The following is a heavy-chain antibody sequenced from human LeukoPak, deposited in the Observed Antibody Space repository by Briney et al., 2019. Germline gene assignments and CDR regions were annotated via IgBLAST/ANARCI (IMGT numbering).Heavy chain of an antibody. CDR3: AKDRAPYYYDSSGYYYDH. V-gene: IGHV3-23*01. CDR1: GFTFSSSA. CDR2: ISASGGST. Sequence: GGSLRLSCAASGFTFSSSAMSWVRQVPGKGLEWVSGISASGGSTNYADSVRGRFTISRDNSKNTLYVQMNSLRDEDTAVYYCAKDRAPYYYDSSGYYYDHWGQGTLVTVSS. J-gene: IGHJ4*02. D-gene: IGHD3-22*01.